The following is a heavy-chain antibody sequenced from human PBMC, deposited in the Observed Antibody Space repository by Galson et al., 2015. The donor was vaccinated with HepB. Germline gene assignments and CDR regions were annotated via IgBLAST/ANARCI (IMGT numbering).Heavy chain of an antibody. CDR1: GFTFSCFA. CDR3: ARGPAWIQLWTSPDAFDI. Sequence: SLRLSCAASGFTFSCFAISWVRQAPGKGLQWVAVINASSTSTYYAHSVKGRVTISRDNSKNTLYLQMNTMRAEDTAVYFWARGPAWIQLWTSPDAFDIWGRGITVIVSS. J-gene: IGHJ3*02. D-gene: IGHD5-18*01. V-gene: IGHV3-23*01. CDR2: INASSTST.